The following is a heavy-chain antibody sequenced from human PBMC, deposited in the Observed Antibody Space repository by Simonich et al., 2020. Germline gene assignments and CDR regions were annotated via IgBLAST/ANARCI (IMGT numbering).Heavy chain of an antibody. CDR1: GYSISSGYY. CDR3: ARVGYSNYYYYGMDV. Sequence: QVQLQESGPGLVKPSETLSLTCAVSGYSISSGYYWGWIRQPPGKGLEWIGSIYHRGRTSYNPALKSRVTISVDTSKNQFSLKLSSVTAADTAVYYGARVGYSNYYYYGMDVWGQGTTVTVSS. V-gene: IGHV4-38-2*01. D-gene: IGHD6-13*01. J-gene: IGHJ6*02. CDR2: IYHRGRT.